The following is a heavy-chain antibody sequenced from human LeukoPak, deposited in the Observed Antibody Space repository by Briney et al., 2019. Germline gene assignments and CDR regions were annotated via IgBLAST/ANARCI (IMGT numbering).Heavy chain of an antibody. CDR2: IKSKTNGGTA. CDR1: GFTFSSYT. J-gene: IGHJ4*02. Sequence: AGGSLRLSCAASGFTFSSYTMNWVRQAPGKGLEWVGRIKSKTNGGTADYAAPVKGRFTISRDDSRNTLYLQMNSLKPEDTAVYYCATVGCSRTTCYSDHWGQGTLVTVSS. CDR3: ATVGCSRTTCYSDH. D-gene: IGHD2-2*01. V-gene: IGHV3-15*01.